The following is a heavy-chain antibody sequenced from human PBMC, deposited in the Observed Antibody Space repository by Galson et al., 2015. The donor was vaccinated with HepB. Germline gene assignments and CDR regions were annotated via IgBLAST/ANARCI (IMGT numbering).Heavy chain of an antibody. CDR1: GYTFTSYD. V-gene: IGHV1-8*01. Sequence: SVKVSCKASGYTFTSYDINWVRQATGQGLEWMGWMNPNSGNTGYAQKFQGRVTMTRNTSISTAYMELSSLRSEDTAVYYCARGGCTGGVCQYYFDYWGQGTLVTVSS. D-gene: IGHD2-8*02. J-gene: IGHJ4*02. CDR3: ARGGCTGGVCQYYFDY. CDR2: MNPNSGNT.